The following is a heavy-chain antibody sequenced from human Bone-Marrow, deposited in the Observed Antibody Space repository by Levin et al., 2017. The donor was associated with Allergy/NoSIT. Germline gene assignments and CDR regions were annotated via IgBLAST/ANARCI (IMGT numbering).Heavy chain of an antibody. Sequence: GESLKISCKASGYTFTSYGISWVRQAPGQGLEWMGWISAYNGNTNYAQKLQGRVTMTTDTSTSTAYMELRSLRSDDTAVYYCARVCQPHIVVVTKIPAHQTYDAFDIWGQGTMVTVSS. V-gene: IGHV1-18*01. D-gene: IGHD2-21*02. J-gene: IGHJ3*02. CDR3: ARVCQPHIVVVTKIPAHQTYDAFDI. CDR1: GYTFTSYG. CDR2: ISAYNGNT.